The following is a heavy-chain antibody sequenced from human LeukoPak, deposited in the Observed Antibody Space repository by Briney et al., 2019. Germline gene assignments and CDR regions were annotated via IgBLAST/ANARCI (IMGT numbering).Heavy chain of an antibody. Sequence: EASVKVSCKASGYTFTGYYMHWVRQAPGQGLEWMGWINPNSGGTNYAQKFQGRVTMTRDTSISTAYMELSRLRSDDTAVYYCARDSDSVATIEGIYYYYYMDVWGKGTTVTVSS. V-gene: IGHV1-2*02. CDR2: INPNSGGT. J-gene: IGHJ6*03. CDR3: ARDSDSVATIEGIYYYYYMDV. D-gene: IGHD5-12*01. CDR1: GYTFTGYY.